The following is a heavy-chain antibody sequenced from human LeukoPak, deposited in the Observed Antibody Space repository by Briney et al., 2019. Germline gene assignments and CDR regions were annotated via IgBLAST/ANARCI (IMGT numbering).Heavy chain of an antibody. CDR2: IYNSGST. Sequence: SETLPLTCTVSDGSITSYYWNWIRQPPGKGLEWIGNIYNSGSTDYNPSLKSRVTISVNPSKNQISLKLSSVTAADTAVYYCARDKGPYWYFDLWGRGTLVTVSS. V-gene: IGHV4-59*01. J-gene: IGHJ2*01. CDR1: DGSITSYY. CDR3: ARDKGPYWYFDL.